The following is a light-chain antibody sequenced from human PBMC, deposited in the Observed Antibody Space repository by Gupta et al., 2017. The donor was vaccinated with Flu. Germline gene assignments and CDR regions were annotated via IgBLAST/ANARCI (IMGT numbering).Light chain of an antibody. CDR3: QQRSNWPPEIT. V-gene: IGKV3-11*01. CDR1: LSVANF. J-gene: IGKJ5*01. Sequence: EVVLTQSPATLSLSPGERATLSCRASLSVANFLAWYQQRPGQAPRLLIYGASNRATGIPARFSGSGSGTDFTLTISSLEPEDFAVYYCQQRSNWPPEITFGQGTRLEIK. CDR2: GAS.